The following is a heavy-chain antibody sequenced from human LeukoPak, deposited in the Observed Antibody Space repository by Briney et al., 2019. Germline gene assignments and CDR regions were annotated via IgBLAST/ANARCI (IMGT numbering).Heavy chain of an antibody. CDR3: TRSSGSDY. CDR2: INTNTGNP. D-gene: IGHD1-26*01. Sequence: EWMGWINTNTGNPTYAQGFTGRFVFSLDTSVSTAYLQISSLKAEDTAVYYCTRSSGSDYWGQGTLVTASS. V-gene: IGHV7-4-1*02. J-gene: IGHJ4*02.